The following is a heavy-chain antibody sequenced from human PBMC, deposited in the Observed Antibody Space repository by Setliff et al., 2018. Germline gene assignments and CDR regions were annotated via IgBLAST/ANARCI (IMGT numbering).Heavy chain of an antibody. V-gene: IGHV4-39*01. CDR2: IYYSGST. CDR1: GGTFSYYY. D-gene: IGHD6-19*01. CDR3: ARHRLWLVRGGYFDY. J-gene: IGHJ4*02. Sequence: NPSETLSLTCAASGGTFSYYYWTWIRKPPGKGLEWMGSIYYSGSTYYDPSLKSRVTISVDTSKNQFSLNLSSVTAADTAVYYCARHRLWLVRGGYFDYWGQGTLVTVSS.